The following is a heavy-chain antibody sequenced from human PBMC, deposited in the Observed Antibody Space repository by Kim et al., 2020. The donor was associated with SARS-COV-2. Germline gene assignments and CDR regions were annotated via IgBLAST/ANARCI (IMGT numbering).Heavy chain of an antibody. CDR3: VKGSGYYQTSDYFDS. Sequence: DSVKGQFTISRDNSANTLHLQMKGLRADDTAVYYCVKGSGYYQTSDYFDSWGQGTLVTVSS. J-gene: IGHJ4*02. D-gene: IGHD3-3*01. V-gene: IGHV3-23*01.